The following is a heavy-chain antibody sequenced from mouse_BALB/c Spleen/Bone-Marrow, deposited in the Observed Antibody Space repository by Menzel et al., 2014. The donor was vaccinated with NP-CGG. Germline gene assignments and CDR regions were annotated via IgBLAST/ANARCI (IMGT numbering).Heavy chain of an antibody. V-gene: IGHV1-61*01. CDR2: IDPSDSET. D-gene: IGHD1-2*01. Sequence: QVQLKHSGVELVRPGASVKLSCKASGYTFTSYWMNWVKQRPGQGLEWIGMIDPSDSETHNNQMFKDKATLTVDKSSSTAYMQLSSLTSEDSAVYYCARKKSKLGWWFAYWGQGTLVTVSA. CDR3: ARKKSKLGWWFAY. CDR1: GYTFTSYW. J-gene: IGHJ3*01.